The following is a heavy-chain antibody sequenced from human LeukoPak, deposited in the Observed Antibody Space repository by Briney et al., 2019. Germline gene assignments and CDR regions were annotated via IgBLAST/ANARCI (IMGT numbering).Heavy chain of an antibody. CDR2: IYYSGNT. Sequence: SETLSLTCIVSGGSISGYYWVWIRQPPGKGLEWIGYIYYSGNTNYNPSLKSRVTISVDTSKNQFSLKLSSVTAADTAVYYCARLQTSGSWTHGFDYWGQGTLVTVSS. CDR3: ARLQTSGSWTHGFDY. D-gene: IGHD6-13*01. J-gene: IGHJ4*02. V-gene: IGHV4-59*01. CDR1: GGSISGYY.